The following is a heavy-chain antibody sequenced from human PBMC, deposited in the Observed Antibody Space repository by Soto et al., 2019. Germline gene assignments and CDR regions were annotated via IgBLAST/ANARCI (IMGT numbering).Heavy chain of an antibody. Sequence: VQLVQSGAEVKKPGESLKISCKGSGYSFNSYWIVWVRQMPGKGLEGMGIIYPGDSETRYSPSIQGQVTMSAEKSTSTAYLQWSSLKASETAMYYCARRSYCDGDCTRRPYDFYGMDVWRQGTTVTVSS. V-gene: IGHV5-51*01. D-gene: IGHD2-21*02. J-gene: IGHJ6*02. CDR2: IYPGDSET. CDR3: ARRSYCDGDCTRRPYDFYGMDV. CDR1: GYSFNSYW.